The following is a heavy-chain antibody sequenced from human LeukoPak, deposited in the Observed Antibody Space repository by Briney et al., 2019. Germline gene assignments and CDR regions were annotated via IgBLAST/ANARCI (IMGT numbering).Heavy chain of an antibody. CDR1: GFTFSSYW. D-gene: IGHD3-9*01. J-gene: IGHJ6*02. CDR2: IKQDASEK. Sequence: GGSPRLSCAASGFTFSSYWMSWVRQAPGKGLEWVANIKQDASEKYYVDSVKGRFTISRDNAKNSLYLQMNSLRAEDTAVYYCARDGAPDILTGYNPDYYYGMDVWGQGTTVTVSS. V-gene: IGHV3-7*01. CDR3: ARDGAPDILTGYNPDYYYGMDV.